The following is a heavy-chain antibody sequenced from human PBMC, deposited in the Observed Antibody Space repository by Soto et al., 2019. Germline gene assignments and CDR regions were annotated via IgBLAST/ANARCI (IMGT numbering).Heavy chain of an antibody. V-gene: IGHV4-59*01. Sequence: SETLSLTCTVSGGSISSNYWGWIRQPPGKGLEXIXXXFXTXXXNXXXXLKSRVTISVDTSKKQFSLKLTSVTAADTAVYYCAVGQWLVPYDDWGQGTLVTVSS. CDR1: GGSISSNY. CDR2: XFXTXXX. D-gene: IGHD6-19*01. CDR3: AVGQWLVPYDD. J-gene: IGHJ4*02.